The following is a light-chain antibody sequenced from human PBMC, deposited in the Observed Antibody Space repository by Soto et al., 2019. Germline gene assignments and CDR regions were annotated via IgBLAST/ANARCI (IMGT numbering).Light chain of an antibody. CDR3: QQVHTSPVT. CDR1: QNIGAY. V-gene: IGKV1-39*01. Sequence: DIQMTQSPSSLSASVGDRVIITCRAGQNIGAYLNWYQHKPGKAPSLLIFFASSLQTGVPSRFSGSGSGTQFSLTINNLQHEDFATYYCQQVHTSPVTFGQGTKVDIK. J-gene: IGKJ1*01. CDR2: FAS.